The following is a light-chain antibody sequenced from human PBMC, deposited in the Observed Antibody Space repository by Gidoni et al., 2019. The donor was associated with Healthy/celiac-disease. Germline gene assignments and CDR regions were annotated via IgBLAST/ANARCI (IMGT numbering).Light chain of an antibody. CDR3: QQSYILGT. CDR2: AAS. Sequence: DIQMTQSPSSLSASVGDRVTITCRASQSISSYLNWYQQKPGKAPKLLIYAASSLQSGVPSRFSCSGSGTDFTLTISSLQPEDFATYYCQQSYILGTFGQGTKLEIK. CDR1: QSISSY. V-gene: IGKV1-39*01. J-gene: IGKJ2*01.